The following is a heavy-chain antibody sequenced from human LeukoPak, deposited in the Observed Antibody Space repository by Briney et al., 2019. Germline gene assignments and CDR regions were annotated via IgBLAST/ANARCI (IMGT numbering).Heavy chain of an antibody. Sequence: KPSETLFLTCTVSGCFISSGRYYWGWIRQPPGKGLEWVGSIFYSGSTHYNPSLTSRVTISVATSKNQFSLTLSSGTAADTAVYYCPRAIRGYGLEYWGQGTLVTVSS. CDR3: PRAIRGYGLEY. D-gene: IGHD3-10*01. CDR2: IFYSGST. CDR1: GCFISSGRYY. J-gene: IGHJ4*02. V-gene: IGHV4-39*01.